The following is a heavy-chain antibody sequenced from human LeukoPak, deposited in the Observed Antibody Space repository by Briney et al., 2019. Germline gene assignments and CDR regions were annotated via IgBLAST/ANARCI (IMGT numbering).Heavy chain of an antibody. CDR2: ISGSGGST. CDR1: GFTFSSYA. CDR3: AKVAGDFWSGYPYYYGMDV. J-gene: IGHJ6*02. V-gene: IGHV3-23*01. Sequence: SGGSLRLSCAASGFTFSSYAMSWVRQAPGKGLEWVSAISGSGGSTYYADSVKGRFTISRDNSKNTLYLQMNSLRAEDTAVYYCAKVAGDFWSGYPYYYGMDVWGQGTTVTVSS. D-gene: IGHD3-3*01.